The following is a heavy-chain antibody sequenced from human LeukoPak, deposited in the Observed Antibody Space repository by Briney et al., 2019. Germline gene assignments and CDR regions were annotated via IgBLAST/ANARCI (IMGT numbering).Heavy chain of an antibody. CDR2: INTNTGNP. V-gene: IGHV7-4-1*02. CDR3: ARATSSGWYDYYYMDV. Sequence: ASVKVSRKSSGYTFTSYAMNWVRQAPGQGLEWMGWINTNTGNPTYAQGFTGRFVFSLDTSVSTAYLQISSLKAEDTAVYYCARATSSGWYDYYYMDVWGKGTTVTVSS. CDR1: GYTFTSYA. D-gene: IGHD6-19*01. J-gene: IGHJ6*03.